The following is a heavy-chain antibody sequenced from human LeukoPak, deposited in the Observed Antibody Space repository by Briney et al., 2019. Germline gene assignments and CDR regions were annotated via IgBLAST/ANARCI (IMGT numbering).Heavy chain of an antibody. Sequence: GGSLRLSCAASGFTFSTYWMSWVRQAPGKRPEWVAYIKQDGSEKDYVDSVKGRFTISRDNAKNSLYLQMNSLRGEDTAVYYCARHGGAFDIWGQGTLVTVSS. V-gene: IGHV3-7*01. CDR2: IKQDGSEK. CDR1: GFTFSTYW. CDR3: ARHGGAFDI. J-gene: IGHJ3*02. D-gene: IGHD3-10*01.